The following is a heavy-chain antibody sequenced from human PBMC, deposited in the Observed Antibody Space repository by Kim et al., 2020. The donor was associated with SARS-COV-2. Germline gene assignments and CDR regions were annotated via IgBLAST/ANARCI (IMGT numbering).Heavy chain of an antibody. D-gene: IGHD6-13*01. CDR3: VNGLSSRWYYFDY. J-gene: IGHJ4*02. Sequence: YADSVKGRFTISRDNSKNTLYLQMSSLRAEDTAVYYCVNGLSSRWYYFDYWGQGTLVTVSS. V-gene: IGHV3-64D*06.